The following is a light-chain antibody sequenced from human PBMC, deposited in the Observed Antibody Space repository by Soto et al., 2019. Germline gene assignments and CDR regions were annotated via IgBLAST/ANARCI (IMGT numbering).Light chain of an antibody. J-gene: IGKJ1*01. CDR2: AAS. V-gene: IGKV1-6*01. CDR3: LPDFNHPRT. CDR1: QDIRND. Sequence: AIQMTQSPSFLSAALEERGSVTCLASQDIRNDLGWYQHKPGKAPKVLISAASNLQSGVPSRFSGSGSGTDLPLTITSLQPQDFATYYCLPDFNHPRTFGPGTKVDIK.